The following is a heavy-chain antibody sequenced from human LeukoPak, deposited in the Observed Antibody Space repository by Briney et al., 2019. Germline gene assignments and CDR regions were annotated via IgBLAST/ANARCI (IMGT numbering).Heavy chain of an antibody. CDR3: ARGYCSSTSCYTIWFDP. J-gene: IGHJ5*02. V-gene: IGHV4-59*10. Sequence: PSETLSLTSTVYGGSISSHYWSWIRQPAEKGLEWIGRIYTSGSTTYNPYLKSRVAMSVDTSKNQFSLKLSSVTAADTAVYYCARGYCSSTSCYTIWFDPWGQGTLVTVSS. CDR1: GGSISSHY. D-gene: IGHD2-2*02. CDR2: IYTSGST.